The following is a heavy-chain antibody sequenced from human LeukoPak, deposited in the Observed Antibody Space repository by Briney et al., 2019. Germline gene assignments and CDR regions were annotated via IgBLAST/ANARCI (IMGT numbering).Heavy chain of an antibody. CDR3: SRGPASGSDFAWFDP. D-gene: IGHD3-10*01. CDR1: GGSLSNYY. Sequence: SETLSLTCAVYGGSLSNYYWSWIRQPPGKGLEWIGEINHSGSTKFNPSLKSRVTILVDMSKSQFSLELRSVTAADTAVYYCSRGPASGSDFAWFDPWGQGTLVTVSS. CDR2: INHSGST. V-gene: IGHV4-34*01. J-gene: IGHJ5*02.